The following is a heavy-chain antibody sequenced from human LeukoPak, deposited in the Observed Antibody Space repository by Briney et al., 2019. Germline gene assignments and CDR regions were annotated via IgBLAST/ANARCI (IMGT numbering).Heavy chain of an antibody. Sequence: GGSLRLSCAPSGFTFSIYAMSCVRHAPGEGLEWVSAISGSGGSTYYADSVKGRFTISRDNSKNTLYLQMNSLRAEDTAVYYCAKLPRGSGSYYAFDYWGQGTLVTVSS. D-gene: IGHD3-10*01. CDR2: ISGSGGST. V-gene: IGHV3-23*01. J-gene: IGHJ4*02. CDR3: AKLPRGSGSYYAFDY. CDR1: GFTFSIYA.